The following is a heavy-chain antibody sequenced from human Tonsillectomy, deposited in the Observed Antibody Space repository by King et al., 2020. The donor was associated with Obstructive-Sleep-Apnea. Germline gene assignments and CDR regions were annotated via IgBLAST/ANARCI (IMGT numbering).Heavy chain of an antibody. J-gene: IGHJ4*02. CDR3: ARELGGWHFFDS. D-gene: IGHD6-19*01. CDR2: FYYNGNT. CDR1: GGSISSSYYY. V-gene: IGHV4-39*07. Sequence: LQLQESGPGLVKPSATLSLTCTVSGGSISSSYYYWGWIRQPPGKGLEWIGSFYYNGNTYYNPSLKSRVTISVDTSKNQFSLKLSSATAADTAVYYCARELGGWHFFDSWGQGTLVTVSS.